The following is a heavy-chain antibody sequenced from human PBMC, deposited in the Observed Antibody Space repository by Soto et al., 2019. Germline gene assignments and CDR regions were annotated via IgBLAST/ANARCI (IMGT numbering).Heavy chain of an antibody. Sequence: EVQLLESGGGLVQPGGSLRLSCAASGFTFSSYAMSWVRQAPGKGLEWVSGISGSGDSTYYADSVKGRFTISRDNSKHTLYLQLTSLRAEDTAVYYWAKGVPGIAVAGTGYFQHWGQGTLVTVSS. CDR2: ISGSGDST. V-gene: IGHV3-23*01. CDR3: AKGVPGIAVAGTGYFQH. J-gene: IGHJ1*01. D-gene: IGHD6-19*01. CDR1: GFTFSSYA.